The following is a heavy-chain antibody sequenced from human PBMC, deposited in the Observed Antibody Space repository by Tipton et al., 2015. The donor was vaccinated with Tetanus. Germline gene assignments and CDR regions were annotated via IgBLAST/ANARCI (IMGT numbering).Heavy chain of an antibody. V-gene: IGHV4-39*01. D-gene: IGHD2-2*01. CDR2: VYYDGSA. CDR3: TRHVVEAVPRWFDP. Sequence: TLSLTCTVSGGSVSSSTYYWVWIRQPPGEGLEWIASVYYDGSAYTNPSLKSRIAISIDTSGSQFSLKVHSVTAADTAFYYCTRHVVEAVPRWFDPWGQGTLVTVSS. J-gene: IGHJ5*02. CDR1: GGSVSSSTYY.